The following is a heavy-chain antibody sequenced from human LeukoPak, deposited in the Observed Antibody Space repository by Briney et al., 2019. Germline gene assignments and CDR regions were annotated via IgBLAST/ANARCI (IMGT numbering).Heavy chain of an antibody. CDR2: ISSSSSYI. D-gene: IGHD2-21*02. Sequence: GGSLRLSCAASGFTFSSYSMSWVRQAPGKGLEWVSSISSSSSYIYYADSVKGRFTISRDNAKNSLYLQMNSLRAEDTAVYYCAREPHIVVATVEAPLGWFDPWGQGTLVTVSS. J-gene: IGHJ5*02. V-gene: IGHV3-21*01. CDR3: AREPHIVVATVEAPLGWFDP. CDR1: GFTFSSYS.